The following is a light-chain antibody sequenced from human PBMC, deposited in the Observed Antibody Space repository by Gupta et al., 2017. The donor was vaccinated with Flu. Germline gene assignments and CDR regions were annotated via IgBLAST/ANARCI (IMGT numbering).Light chain of an antibody. J-gene: IGLJ1*01. V-gene: IGLV2-11*01. CDR3: SSHAGRVTWV. CDR1: STDVGGSNR. CDR2: DVT. Sequence: SAPTQPRSVSGSPCPSVTISCTGSSTDVGGSNRVSWYQQRPGKAPKLILYDVTERPSGVPDRFSGSKSGNTASLTISGLQADDEADYYCSSHAGRVTWVFGTGTTVTVL.